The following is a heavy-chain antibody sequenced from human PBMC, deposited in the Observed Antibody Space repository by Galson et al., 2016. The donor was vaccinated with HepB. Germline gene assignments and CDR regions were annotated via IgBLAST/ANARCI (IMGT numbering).Heavy chain of an antibody. J-gene: IGHJ4*02. CDR2: INDGGIT. CDR3: ARGRGRTWPTSDY. CDR1: GGSISGYH. V-gene: IGHV4-34*01. D-gene: IGHD2/OR15-2a*01. Sequence: SETLSLTCDAHGGSISGYHWNWIRQPPGKGLEWLGEINDGGITSYSPSLESRVTVSVDLSKSQLSLNLVAVTAADTAVYYCARGRGRTWPTSDYWGQGVLVTVSS.